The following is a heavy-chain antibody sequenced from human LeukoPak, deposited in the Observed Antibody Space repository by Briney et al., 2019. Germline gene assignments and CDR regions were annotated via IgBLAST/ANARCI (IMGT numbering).Heavy chain of an antibody. Sequence: SETLSLTCTVSGGSISSSSYYWGWIRQPPGKGLEWIGSIYYSGSTYYNPCLKSRVTRSVDTSKNQFSLKLSSVTAADTAVYYCARHPPGSGIPSIRHWFDPWGQGTLVTVSS. CDR2: IYYSGST. J-gene: IGHJ5*02. D-gene: IGHD3-10*01. CDR1: GGSISSSSYY. V-gene: IGHV4-39*01. CDR3: ARHPPGSGIPSIRHWFDP.